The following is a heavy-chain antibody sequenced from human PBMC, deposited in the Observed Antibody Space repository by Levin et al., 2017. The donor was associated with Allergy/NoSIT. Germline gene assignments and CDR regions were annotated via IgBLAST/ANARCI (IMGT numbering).Heavy chain of an antibody. Sequence: SETLSLTCTVSGGSISNYYWSWIRQSPGKGLEWFGYIYYNGNTNYNPSLKSRVTMSVDTSKNQFSLKLTSVTAADTAVYYCARSHIKYTSSPPNYLYFGLGVWGQGTTVSVSS. D-gene: IGHD5-24*01. CDR3: ARSHIKYTSSPPNYLYFGLGV. CDR1: GGSISNYY. J-gene: IGHJ6*02. CDR2: IYYNGNT. V-gene: IGHV4-59*01.